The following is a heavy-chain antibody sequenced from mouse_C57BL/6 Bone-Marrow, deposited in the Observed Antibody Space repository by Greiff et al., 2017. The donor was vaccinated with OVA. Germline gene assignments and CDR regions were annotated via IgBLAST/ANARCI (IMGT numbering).Heavy chain of an antibody. CDR2: INPNNGGT. V-gene: IGHV1-18*01. Sequence: DVQLQESGPELVKPGASVKIPCKASGYTFTDYNMDWVKQSHGKSLEWIGDINPNNGGTIYNQKFKGKATLTVDKSSSTAYMELRSLTSEDTAVYYCARSLYYYGSSPYWYFDVWGTGTTVTVSS. J-gene: IGHJ1*03. D-gene: IGHD1-1*01. CDR1: GYTFTDYN. CDR3: ARSLYYYGSSPYWYFDV.